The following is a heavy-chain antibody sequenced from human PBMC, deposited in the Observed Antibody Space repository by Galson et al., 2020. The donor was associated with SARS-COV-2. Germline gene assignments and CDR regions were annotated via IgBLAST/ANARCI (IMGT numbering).Heavy chain of an antibody. D-gene: IGHD5-18*01. V-gene: IGHV3-53*05. J-gene: IGHJ4*02. Sequence: GESLKISCAASGFAVSSKYMSWVRQAPGKGLEWVSVIYYDGNTNYADSVRGRFTISRDTSKNTVSLQMNSLRAEDTAMYYCVRDDGTAPYDYWCPGTLVSVSS. CDR2: IYYDGNT. CDR3: VRDDGTAPYDY. CDR1: GFAVSSKY.